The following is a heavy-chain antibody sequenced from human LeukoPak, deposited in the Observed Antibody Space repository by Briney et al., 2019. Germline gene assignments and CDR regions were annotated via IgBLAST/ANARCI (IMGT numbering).Heavy chain of an antibody. CDR1: GGTFSSYA. CDR2: IIPIFGTA. J-gene: IGHJ6*02. V-gene: IGHV1-69*13. D-gene: IGHD2-2*01. Sequence: SVKVSCKASGGTFSSYAISWVRQAPGQGLEWMGGIIPIFGTANYAQKFQGRVTITAEESTSTAYMELSSLRSEDTAVYYCARDLPAGDYGMDVWGQGTTVTVSS. CDR3: ARDLPAGDYGMDV.